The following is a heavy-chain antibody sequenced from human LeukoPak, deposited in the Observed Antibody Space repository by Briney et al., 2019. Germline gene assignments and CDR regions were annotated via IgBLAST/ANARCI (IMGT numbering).Heavy chain of an antibody. J-gene: IGHJ4*02. CDR3: ARGTSMFGCTYGFPFDD. Sequence: ASVKVSCKASGYTFNSYGISWVRQVPGQGLEWMGWISAYNGNTNYVQKLQGRVTMTADTSTSTAYMELRSLRFDDAAVYYCARGTSMFGCTYGFPFDDWGQGAQVTVSS. CDR2: ISAYNGNT. D-gene: IGHD3-10*01. CDR1: GYTFNSYG. V-gene: IGHV1-18*01.